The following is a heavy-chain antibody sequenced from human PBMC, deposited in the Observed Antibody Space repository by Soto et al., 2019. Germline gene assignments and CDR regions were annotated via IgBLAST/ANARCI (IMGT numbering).Heavy chain of an antibody. CDR1: GGSFSGYY. D-gene: IGHD2-2*02. V-gene: IGHV4-34*01. CDR3: ARADPDIVVVPAAIPGWFDP. J-gene: IGHJ5*02. Sequence: PSETLSLTCAVYGGSFSGYYWSWIRQPPGKGLEWIGEINHSGSTNYNPSLKSRVTISVDTSKNQFSLKLSSVTAADTAVYYCARADPDIVVVPAAIPGWFDPWGQGTMVTVYS. CDR2: INHSGST.